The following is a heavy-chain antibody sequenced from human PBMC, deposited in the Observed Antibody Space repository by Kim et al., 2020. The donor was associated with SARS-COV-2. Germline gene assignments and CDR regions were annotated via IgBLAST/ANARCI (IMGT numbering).Heavy chain of an antibody. J-gene: IGHJ4*02. CDR3: ARVAALAARPVREYYFDY. Sequence: SETLSLTCAVSGGSISSGGYSWSWIRQPPGKGLEWIGYIYHSGSTYYNPSLKSRVTISVDRSKNQFSLKLSSVTAADTAVYYCARVAALAARPVREYYFDYWGQGTLVTVSS. D-gene: IGHD6-6*01. V-gene: IGHV4-30-2*01. CDR1: GGSISSGGYS. CDR2: IYHSGST.